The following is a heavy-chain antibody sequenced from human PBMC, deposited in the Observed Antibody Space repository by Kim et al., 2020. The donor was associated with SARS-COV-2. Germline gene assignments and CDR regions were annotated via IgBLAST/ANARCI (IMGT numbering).Heavy chain of an antibody. V-gene: IGHV1-18*01. Sequence: AQRVQGRVTMSTDTSTRTAYMELRSLRSDDTAVYYCARVAQQHLDYYFDYWGQGTLVTVSS. J-gene: IGHJ4*02. D-gene: IGHD6-13*01. CDR3: ARVAQQHLDYYFDY.